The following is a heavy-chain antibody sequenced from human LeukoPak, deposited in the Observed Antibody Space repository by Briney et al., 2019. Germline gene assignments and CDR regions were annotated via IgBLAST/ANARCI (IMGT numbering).Heavy chain of an antibody. D-gene: IGHD6-19*01. CDR3: ARETYSSGLTEADY. CDR2: IYTSGST. CDR1: GGSISSYH. Sequence: SETLSLTCTVSGGSISSYHWSWIRQPAGKGLEWIGRIYTSGSTNYNPSLKSRVTMSVDTSKNQFSLKLSSVTAADTAVYYCARETYSSGLTEADYWGQGTLVTVSS. J-gene: IGHJ4*02. V-gene: IGHV4-4*07.